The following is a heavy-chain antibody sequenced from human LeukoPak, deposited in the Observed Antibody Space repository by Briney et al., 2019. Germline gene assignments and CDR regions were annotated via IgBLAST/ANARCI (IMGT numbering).Heavy chain of an antibody. V-gene: IGHV4-59*01. J-gene: IGHJ4*02. CDR3: ARDSVGATFDY. D-gene: IGHD1-26*01. CDR2: INYSGST. CDR1: GGPISSYY. Sequence: PSETLSLTCTVSGGPISSYYWSWIRQPPGKGLEWIGYINYSGSTNYNPSLKSRVTISVDTSKNQFTLKLSSVTAADTAVHYCARDSVGATFDYWGQGTLVTVSS.